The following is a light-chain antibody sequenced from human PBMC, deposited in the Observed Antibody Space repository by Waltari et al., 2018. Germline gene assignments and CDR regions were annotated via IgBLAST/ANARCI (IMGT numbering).Light chain of an antibody. Sequence: QSALTQPRSVSGSPGLSVTISCPGTSSDVGGYDHVSWYQQHPGKAPKLMIHDVSRRPSGVPDRFSGSKSGNTASLTIFGLQAEDEADYYCCSYAGTYSLIFGGGTKVIVL. J-gene: IGLJ2*01. V-gene: IGLV2-11*01. CDR2: DVS. CDR1: SSDVGGYDH. CDR3: CSYAGTYSLI.